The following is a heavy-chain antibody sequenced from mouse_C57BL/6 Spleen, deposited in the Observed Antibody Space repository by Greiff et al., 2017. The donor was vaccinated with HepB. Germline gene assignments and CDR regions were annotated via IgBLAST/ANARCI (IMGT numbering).Heavy chain of an antibody. D-gene: IGHD1-1*01. V-gene: IGHV1-64*01. J-gene: IGHJ1*03. CDR3: ARWDYGSRWYFDV. CDR2: IHPNSGST. Sequence: QVQLQQPGAELVKPGASVKLSCKASGYTFTSYWMHWVKQRPGQGLEWIGMIHPNSGSTNYNEKFKSKATLTVDKSASTAYRQHSSLPSEDSAVYYCARWDYGSRWYFDVWGKGTTVTVSS. CDR1: GYTFTSYW.